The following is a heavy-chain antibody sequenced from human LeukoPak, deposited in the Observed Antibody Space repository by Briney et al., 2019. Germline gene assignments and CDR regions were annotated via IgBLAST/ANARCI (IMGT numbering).Heavy chain of an antibody. V-gene: IGHV3-30*02. CDR3: AKDRSGSGWYLKDY. CDR2: IRYDGSNK. Sequence: PGGSLRLSCAASGFTFSSYGMHWVRQAPGKGLEWVAFIRYDGSNKYYVDSVKGRFTISRDNSKNTLYLQMNSLRAEDTAVYYCAKDRSGSGWYLKDYWGQGTLVTVSS. D-gene: IGHD6-19*01. CDR1: GFTFSSYG. J-gene: IGHJ4*02.